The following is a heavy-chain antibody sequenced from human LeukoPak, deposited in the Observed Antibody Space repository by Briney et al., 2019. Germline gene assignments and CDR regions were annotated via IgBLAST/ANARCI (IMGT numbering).Heavy chain of an antibody. J-gene: IGHJ6*02. CDR2: INPNSGGT. CDR3: ARDHRAAAFGSMDV. Sequence: GASVKVSCKASGYTFTGYYMHWVRQAPGQGLEWMGRINPNSGGTNYAQKFQGRVTMTTDTSTSTAYMELRSLRSDDTAVYYCARDHRAAAFGSMDVWGQGTTVTVSS. D-gene: IGHD6-13*01. CDR1: GYTFTGYY. V-gene: IGHV1-2*06.